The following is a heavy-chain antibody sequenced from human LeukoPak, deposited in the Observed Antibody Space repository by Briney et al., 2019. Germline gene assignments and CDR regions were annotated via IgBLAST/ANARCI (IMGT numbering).Heavy chain of an antibody. CDR1: GYSFISYW. J-gene: IGHJ4*02. V-gene: IGHV5-51*01. D-gene: IGHD6-13*01. CDR2: IYPGDSET. CDR3: ARGGTHSTSYSGY. Sequence: GESLKISCKASGYSFISYWIGWVRQMPGKGLEWMGIIYPGDSETRYSPSFQGQVTISADKSISTAYLQWSSLKASDSAMYYCARGGTHSTSYSGYWGQGTLVTVSS.